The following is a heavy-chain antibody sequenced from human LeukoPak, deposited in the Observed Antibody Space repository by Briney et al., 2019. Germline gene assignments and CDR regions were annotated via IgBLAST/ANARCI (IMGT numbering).Heavy chain of an antibody. V-gene: IGHV3-23*01. J-gene: IGHJ5*02. CDR2: LRGGGET. Sequence: GGSLRLSCVASGFSFSNYAMSWVRQAPARGPEWVSSLRGGGETFYADSVKGRFTISRDNSKNTLYLQMNSLRAEDTAVYYCAKDGSSWYDWFDPWGQGTLVTVSS. CDR1: GFSFSNYA. CDR3: AKDGSSWYDWFDP. D-gene: IGHD6-13*01.